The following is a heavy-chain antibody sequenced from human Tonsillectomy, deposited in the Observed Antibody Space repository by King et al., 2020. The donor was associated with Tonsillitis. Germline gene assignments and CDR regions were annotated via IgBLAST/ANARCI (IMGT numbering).Heavy chain of an antibody. D-gene: IGHD3-22*01. J-gene: IGHJ4*02. CDR2: IKQDGSEK. V-gene: IGHV3-7*01. Sequence: VQLVESGGGLVQPGGSLRLSCAAPEFTFNRYWMSWVRQAPGKGLEWVANIKQDGSEKYYVDSVKGRFTISRDNAKNSLYLQMNSLRAEDTAVYYCARDILLSGYYPIYVDYWGQGTLVTVSS. CDR1: EFTFNRYW. CDR3: ARDILLSGYYPIYVDY.